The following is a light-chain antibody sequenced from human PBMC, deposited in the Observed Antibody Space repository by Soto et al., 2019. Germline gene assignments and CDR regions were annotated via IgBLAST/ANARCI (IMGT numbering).Light chain of an antibody. CDR2: SDN. CDR1: SSNIGTET. CDR3: AAWDGSLKGAL. V-gene: IGLV1-44*01. Sequence: QSVLTQPPSASGTPGQRVTISCSGSSSNIGTETVNWYQQLPGTAPKHLIYSDNQRPSGVPDRFSGSKSGTSASLAISGLQAEDEADYYCAAWDGSLKGALFGGGTKLTVL. J-gene: IGLJ2*01.